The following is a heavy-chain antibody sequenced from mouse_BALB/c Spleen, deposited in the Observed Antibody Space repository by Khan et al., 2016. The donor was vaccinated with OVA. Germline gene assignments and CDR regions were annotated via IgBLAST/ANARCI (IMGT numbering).Heavy chain of an antibody. CDR1: GFNIKDTH. J-gene: IGHJ2*01. V-gene: IGHV14-3*02. Sequence: EVQLQESRAELVKPGASVKLSCTASGFNIKDTHMHWVKQRPEQGLEWIGRIDPANDNSKYDPRFQGKATITADTSSNTAYLHPSSLTSEDTAVYYCAPAGTGDYFDYWGQGTTLTVSS. CDR2: IDPANDNS. D-gene: IGHD4-1*01. CDR3: APAGTGDYFDY.